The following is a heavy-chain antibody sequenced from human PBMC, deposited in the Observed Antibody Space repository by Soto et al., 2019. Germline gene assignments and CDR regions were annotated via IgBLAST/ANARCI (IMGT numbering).Heavy chain of an antibody. V-gene: IGHV3-23*01. J-gene: IGHJ4*02. CDR3: AKDQLVMVRGVIFLFDY. CDR1: GFTFSSYA. D-gene: IGHD3-10*01. CDR2: ISGSGGST. Sequence: EVQLLESGGGLVQPGGSLRLSCAASGFTFSSYAMSWVRQAPGKGLEWVSAISGSGGSTYYEDSVKGRFTISRDNSKNTLYLQMNSLRAEDTGVYYCAKDQLVMVRGVIFLFDYWGQGTLVTVSS.